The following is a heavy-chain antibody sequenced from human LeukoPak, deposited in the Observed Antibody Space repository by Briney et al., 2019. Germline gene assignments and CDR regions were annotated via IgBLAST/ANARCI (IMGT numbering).Heavy chain of an antibody. Sequence: GSPRLSCASSGFTFSSYSMIWVRQAPGKGLEWVSSISTTSYMYYADSSKGRLTISRDNAKNSLYLRMNSLRAEDTAMYYCARINDYGDNSRLFFDYWGQGSQVSVSS. D-gene: IGHD4-23*01. V-gene: IGHV3-21*01. CDR3: ARINDYGDNSRLFFDY. CDR2: ISTTSYM. J-gene: IGHJ4*02. CDR1: GFTFSSYS.